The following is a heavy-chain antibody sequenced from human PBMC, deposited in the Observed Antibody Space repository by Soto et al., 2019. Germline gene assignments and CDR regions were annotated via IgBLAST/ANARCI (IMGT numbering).Heavy chain of an antibody. Sequence: QLVQSGPEVKKPGASVKVSCQASGYTFSSYTISWGRQAPGQGLEWLGWISPYNGNTKYTQKLQGRLTMTTDTSTSTAYVDLRSLRSDDTAVYYCARADYGVDDYWGQGTLVTVSS. CDR2: ISPYNGNT. D-gene: IGHD3-16*01. V-gene: IGHV1-18*01. CDR1: GYTFSSYT. CDR3: ARADYGVDDY. J-gene: IGHJ4*02.